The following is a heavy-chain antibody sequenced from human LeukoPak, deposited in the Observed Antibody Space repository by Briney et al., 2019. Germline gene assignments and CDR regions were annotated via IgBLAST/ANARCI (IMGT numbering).Heavy chain of an antibody. CDR2: ISANGANT. Sequence: GESLRLSCVASGFTYNSHAMSWVRQAPGKGLEWVSGISANGANTYYTDSVRGRFTISRDNSKNTVYLQMSSLSAEDTAIYYCAKDQGFSYYYLDYWGQGILVTVSS. D-gene: IGHD5-18*01. V-gene: IGHV3-23*01. J-gene: IGHJ4*02. CDR1: GFTYNSHA. CDR3: AKDQGFSYYYLDY.